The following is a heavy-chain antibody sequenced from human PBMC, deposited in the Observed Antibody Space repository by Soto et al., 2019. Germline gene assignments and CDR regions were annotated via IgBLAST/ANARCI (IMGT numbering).Heavy chain of an antibody. J-gene: IGHJ5*02. CDR1: GGSISGGAYY. CDR3: AREESDFRGPKWFDP. Sequence: QVQLQESGPGLVKPSQTLSLTCTVSGGSISGGAYYWSWIRQHPGKGLEWIGYIFYTGSTFYNPSLKSRVAISVDTSKNQFSLKLNSVTAADTAVYYCAREESDFRGPKWFDPWCQGTLVSVSS. CDR2: IFYTGST. D-gene: IGHD3-3*01. V-gene: IGHV4-31*03.